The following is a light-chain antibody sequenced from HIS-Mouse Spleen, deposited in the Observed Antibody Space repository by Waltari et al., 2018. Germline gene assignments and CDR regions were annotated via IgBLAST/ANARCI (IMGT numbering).Light chain of an antibody. CDR2: EGS. CDR3: CSYAGSSTYV. J-gene: IGLJ1*01. V-gene: IGLV2-23*01. CDR1: SSDVGLYNL. Sequence: QSALTQPASVSGSPGQSITISCTGTSSDVGLYNLYPWYQQHPGKAPKLMIYEGSKRPSGVSNRFSGSKSGNTASLTISGLQAEDEADYYCCSYAGSSTYVFGTGTKVTVL.